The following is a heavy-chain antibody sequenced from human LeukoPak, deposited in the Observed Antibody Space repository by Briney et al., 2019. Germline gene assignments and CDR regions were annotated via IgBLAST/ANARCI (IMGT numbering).Heavy chain of an antibody. D-gene: IGHD2-2*01. Sequence: SETLSLTCTVSGGSIRSYYWSWIRQPAGKGLEWIGRIYTSGSTNYNPSLKSRVTMSVDTSKNQFSLKLSSVTAADTAVYYCVGTAARNYYYGMDVWGQGTTVTVSS. CDR1: GGSIRSYY. CDR3: VGTAARNYYYGMDV. J-gene: IGHJ6*02. V-gene: IGHV4-4*07. CDR2: IYTSGST.